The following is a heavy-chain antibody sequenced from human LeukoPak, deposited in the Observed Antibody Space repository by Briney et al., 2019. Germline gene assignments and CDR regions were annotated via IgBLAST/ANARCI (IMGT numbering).Heavy chain of an antibody. Sequence: GGSLRLSCAASGFTFSSFGMHWVRQAPGKGLEWVAFIRYDGSAEYYADSVKGRFTISRDNSKNTLYLQMNSLRAEDTAVYYCAKEDYPHHYDSSGYYPAEYFQHWGQGTLVTVSS. J-gene: IGHJ1*01. V-gene: IGHV3-30*02. CDR1: GFTFSSFG. CDR2: IRYDGSAE. CDR3: AKEDYPHHYDSSGYYPAEYFQH. D-gene: IGHD3-22*01.